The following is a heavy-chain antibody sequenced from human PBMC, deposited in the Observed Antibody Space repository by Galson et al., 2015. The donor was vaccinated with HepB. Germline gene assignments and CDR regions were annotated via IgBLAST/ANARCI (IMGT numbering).Heavy chain of an antibody. CDR1: GFTFSSYA. CDR3: AREFGGSWGYFDY. V-gene: IGHV3-30*04. Sequence: LRLSCAASGFTFSSYAMHWVRQAPGKGLEWVAVISYDGSNKYYADSVKGRFTISRDNSKNTLYLQMNSLRAEDTAVYYCAREFGGSWGYFDYWGQGTLVTVSS. D-gene: IGHD3-16*01. CDR2: ISYDGSNK. J-gene: IGHJ4*02.